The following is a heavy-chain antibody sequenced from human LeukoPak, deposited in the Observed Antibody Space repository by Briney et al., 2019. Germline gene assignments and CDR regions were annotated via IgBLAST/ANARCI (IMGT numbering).Heavy chain of an antibody. CDR3: AKDLAITMIVVGLFDY. V-gene: IGHV3-23*01. D-gene: IGHD3-22*01. CDR2: ISGSGGST. CDR1: GFPFSSYA. Sequence: PGASLRLSCAASGFPFSSYAMSWVRPAPGKGLGWVSAISGSGGSTYYADSVKGRFTISRDNSKNTLYLQMNSLRAEDTAVYYCAKDLAITMIVVGLFDYWGQGTLVTVSS. J-gene: IGHJ4*02.